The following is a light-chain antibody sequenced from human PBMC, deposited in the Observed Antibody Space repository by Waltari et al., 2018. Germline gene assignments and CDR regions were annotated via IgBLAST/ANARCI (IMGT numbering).Light chain of an antibody. Sequence: QSALPQPRSVSGSPGQSVTISCTGTNFDVGGYNYVSWYQQHPGKAPKLMIYNVNERLSGVPDRFSGSKSGNTASLTISGLQAEDEADYFCCSYAGRSTWVFGGGTKVTVL. CDR3: CSYAGRSTWV. CDR1: NFDVGGYNY. CDR2: NVN. J-gene: IGLJ3*02. V-gene: IGLV2-11*01.